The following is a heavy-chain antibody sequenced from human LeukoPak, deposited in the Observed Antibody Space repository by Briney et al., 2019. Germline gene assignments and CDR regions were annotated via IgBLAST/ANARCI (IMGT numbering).Heavy chain of an antibody. Sequence: GGSLRLSCAASGLTFSDAWMSWVRQAPGKGLEWVGRIKSKTDGGTTDYVAPVKGKFTISRDDSETTLYLQMNSLKTEDTAVYYCTTHSGYDGLVDYWGQGTLVTVSS. D-gene: IGHD5-12*01. CDR1: GLTFSDAW. CDR3: TTHSGYDGLVDY. J-gene: IGHJ4*02. CDR2: IKSKTDGGTT. V-gene: IGHV3-15*01.